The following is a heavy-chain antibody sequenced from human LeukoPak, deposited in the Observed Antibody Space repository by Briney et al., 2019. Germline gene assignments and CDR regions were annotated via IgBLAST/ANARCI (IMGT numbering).Heavy chain of an antibody. CDR1: GFTFSSYA. CDR2: ISYDGSNK. CDR3: ARDNRATFDY. J-gene: IGHJ4*02. V-gene: IGHV3-30-3*01. Sequence: GGSLRLSCAASGFTFSSYAMHWVRQAPGKGLEWVAVISYDGSNKYYADSVKGRFTISRDNSKNTLYLQMNRLRAEDTAVYYCARDNRATFDYWGQGTLVTVSS.